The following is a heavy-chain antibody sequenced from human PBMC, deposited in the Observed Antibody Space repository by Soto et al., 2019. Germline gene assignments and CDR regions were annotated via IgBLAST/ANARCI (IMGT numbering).Heavy chain of an antibody. D-gene: IGHD6-19*01. J-gene: IGHJ5*02. CDR3: ARHYSSGSRNWFDP. Sequence: PGESLKISCKASGYSFTNYWIGWVRQMPGKGLEWVGIIYPGDSDARYNPSLRSRVTISVDTSKNQFSLKLSSVTAADTAVFYCARHYSSGSRNWFDPWGQGTLVTVSS. CDR1: GYSFTNYW. CDR2: IYPGDSDA. V-gene: IGHV5-51*01.